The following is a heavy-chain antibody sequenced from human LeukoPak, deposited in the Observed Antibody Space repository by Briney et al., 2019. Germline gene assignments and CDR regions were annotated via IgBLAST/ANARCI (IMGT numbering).Heavy chain of an antibody. CDR2: ISGSDNRT. D-gene: IGHD3-10*01. CDR1: GFTFSTYA. CDR3: AKGFRGALSDAFDI. J-gene: IGHJ3*02. Sequence: GGSLRLSCAASGFTFSTYAMSWVRQAPGKGLEWVSVISGSDNRTYYADSVKGRFTISRDNSKNTLYLQMNSLRAEDTAIYYCAKGFRGALSDAFDIWGQGTMVTVSS. V-gene: IGHV3-23*01.